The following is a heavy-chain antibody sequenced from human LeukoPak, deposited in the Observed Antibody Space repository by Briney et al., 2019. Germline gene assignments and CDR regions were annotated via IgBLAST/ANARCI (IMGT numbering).Heavy chain of an antibody. J-gene: IGHJ4*02. CDR1: GFTFDDYA. CDR3: AKDKGYNSSWFDY. CDR2: ISWNSGSI. Sequence: PGRSLRLSCAASGFTFDDYAMHWVRQAPGKGLEWVSGISWNSGSIGYADSVKGRFTISRDNAKNSLYLQMNSLRAEDTALYYCAKDKGYNSSWFDYWGQGTLVTVSS. D-gene: IGHD6-13*01. V-gene: IGHV3-9*01.